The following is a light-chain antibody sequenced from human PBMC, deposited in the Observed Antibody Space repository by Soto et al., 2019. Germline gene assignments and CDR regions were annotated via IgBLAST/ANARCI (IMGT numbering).Light chain of an antibody. J-gene: IGKJ4*01. CDR2: DAS. Sequence: EIVMTQSPVTLSVSPGERATLSCRASESVGSNLAWYQQKPGQPPRLLIYDASMRETGVPPRFSGSGSGTEFTLTISNLQSEDFAIYYCQQRSNWPPVFGGGTKVDIK. CDR3: QQRSNWPPV. V-gene: IGKV3-15*01. CDR1: ESVGSN.